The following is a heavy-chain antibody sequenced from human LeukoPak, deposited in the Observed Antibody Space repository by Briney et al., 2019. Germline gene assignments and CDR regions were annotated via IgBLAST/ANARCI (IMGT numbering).Heavy chain of an antibody. V-gene: IGHV1-8*01. D-gene: IGHD2-2*01. Sequence: GASLKVSCKASGYTFTSYDINCVRQATGHRLQWMGWMNRNSGNTGYAQKFQGRVTMTRNTSISTDYMELSSLRSEDTAVYYCARGLRVVVPAAFYYFDYWGQGTLVSVSS. CDR1: GYTFTSYD. CDR3: ARGLRVVVPAAFYYFDY. J-gene: IGHJ4*02. CDR2: MNRNSGNT.